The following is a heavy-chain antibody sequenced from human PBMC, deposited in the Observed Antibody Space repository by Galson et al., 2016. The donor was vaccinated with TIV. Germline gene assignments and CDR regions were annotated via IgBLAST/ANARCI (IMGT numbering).Heavy chain of an antibody. CDR2: MYPADSDT. D-gene: IGHD5-18*01. CDR3: VRAPGYSGYSYGYFDS. J-gene: IGHJ4*02. Sequence: QSGAEVKKPGESLKISCKLSGYSFTSNWIGWVRQVPGKGLEWMGFMYPADSDTIYSPSFQGPVIMSADESVSTAYLQWRSLKASDSAMYYCVRAPGYSGYSYGYFDSWGQGTLVIVSS. V-gene: IGHV5-51*03. CDR1: GYSFTSNW.